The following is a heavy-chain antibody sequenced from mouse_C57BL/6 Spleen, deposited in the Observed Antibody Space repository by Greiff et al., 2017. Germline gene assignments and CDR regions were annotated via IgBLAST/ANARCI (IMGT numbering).Heavy chain of an antibody. CDR1: GYTFTDYE. V-gene: IGHV1-15*01. Sequence: VKLQQSGAELVRPGASVTLSCKASGYTFTDYEMHWVKQTPVHGLEWIGAIDPETGGTAYNQKFKGKAILTADKSSSTAYMELRSLTSEDSAVYYCTRKGTTVVAPFDYWGQGTTLTVSS. CDR3: TRKGTTVVAPFDY. CDR2: IDPETGGT. J-gene: IGHJ2*01. D-gene: IGHD1-1*01.